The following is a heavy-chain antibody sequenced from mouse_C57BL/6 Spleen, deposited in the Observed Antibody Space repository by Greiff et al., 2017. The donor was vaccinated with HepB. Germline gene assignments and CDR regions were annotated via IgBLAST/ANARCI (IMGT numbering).Heavy chain of an antibody. CDR3: ARATTVVAEDY. Sequence: QVQLKQPGAELVKPGASVKLSCKASGYTFTSYWMHWVKQRPGQGLEWIGMIHPNSGSTNYNEKFKSKATLTVDKSSSTAYMQLSSLTSEDSAVYYCARATTVVAEDYWGQGTTLTVSS. CDR2: IHPNSGST. D-gene: IGHD1-1*01. CDR1: GYTFTSYW. V-gene: IGHV1-64*01. J-gene: IGHJ2*01.